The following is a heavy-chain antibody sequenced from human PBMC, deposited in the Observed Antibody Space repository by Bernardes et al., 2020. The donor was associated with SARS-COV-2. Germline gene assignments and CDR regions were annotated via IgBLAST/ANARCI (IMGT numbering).Heavy chain of an antibody. V-gene: IGHV3-23*01. J-gene: IGHJ4*02. D-gene: IGHD4-17*01. CDR3: SKDPNGDYIGAFDN. Sequence: GGSLRLSCAASGLTLSRYGMTWVRQAPGKGLKWVASIFGRGDETRYTDSVKGRFTVSRDNSKNTLFLQMNSLRAEDTAVYYCSKDPNGDYIGAFDNWGQGTLVTVSS. CDR2: IFGRGDET. CDR1: GLTLSRYG.